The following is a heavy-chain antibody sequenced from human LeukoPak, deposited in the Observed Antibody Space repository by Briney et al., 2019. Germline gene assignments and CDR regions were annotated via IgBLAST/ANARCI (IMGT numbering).Heavy chain of an antibody. J-gene: IGHJ3*02. D-gene: IGHD3-22*01. Sequence: GSLRLSCAASGFTFSSYRMHWVRQAPGKGLVWVSRINSGGSNTIYADSVKGRFTISRDNAKNTLYLQMNSLRAEDTAVYYCARDGGDSYYYESGPFDIWGQGTMVTVSS. CDR3: ARDGGDSYYYESGPFDI. V-gene: IGHV3-74*01. CDR1: GFTFSSYR. CDR2: INSGGSNT.